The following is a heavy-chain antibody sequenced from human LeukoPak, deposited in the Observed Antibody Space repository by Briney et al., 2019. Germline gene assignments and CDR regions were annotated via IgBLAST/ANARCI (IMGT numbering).Heavy chain of an antibody. D-gene: IGHD4-17*01. CDR2: IHHDGRI. Sequence: SETLSLTCDVSGGSIDSTNWWNWVRQPPGKGLEWIGEIHHDGRINYNPSLKSRVTISVDRSKNQFSLKLSSVTAADTAVYYCARSDDYGDYPFDYWGQGTLVTVSS. CDR3: ARSDDYGDYPFDY. CDR1: GGSIDSTNW. J-gene: IGHJ4*02. V-gene: IGHV4/OR15-8*01.